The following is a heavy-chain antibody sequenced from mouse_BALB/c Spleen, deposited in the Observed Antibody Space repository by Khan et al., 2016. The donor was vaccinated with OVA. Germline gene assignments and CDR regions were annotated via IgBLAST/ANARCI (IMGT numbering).Heavy chain of an antibody. CDR1: GFSLTNYG. CDR2: IWSDGST. D-gene: IGHD2-3*01. CDR3: ARQPLYPYNIMDY. J-gene: IGHJ4*01. Sequence: QVQLKESGPGLVAPSQSLSITCTISGFSLTNYGVHWVRQPPGKGLEWLVVIWSDGSTTYNSALKSRLTISKDNSESQVFLKMNSLQTDDTAMYFCARQPLYPYNIMDYWGQGTSVTVSS. V-gene: IGHV2-6-1*01.